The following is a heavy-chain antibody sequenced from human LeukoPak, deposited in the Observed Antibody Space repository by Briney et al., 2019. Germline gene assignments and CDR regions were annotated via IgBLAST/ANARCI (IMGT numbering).Heavy chain of an antibody. J-gene: IGHJ4*02. D-gene: IGHD3-10*01. V-gene: IGHV1-2*02. CDR3: AREPPGYGSGLDY. Sequence: ASVKVSCKASGYTFTGYYMHWVRQAPGQGLEWMGWINPNSGGTNYAQKFQGRVTMTRDTSISTAYMELSRLRSEDTAVYYCAREPPGYGSGLDYWGQGTLVTVSS. CDR1: GYTFTGYY. CDR2: INPNSGGT.